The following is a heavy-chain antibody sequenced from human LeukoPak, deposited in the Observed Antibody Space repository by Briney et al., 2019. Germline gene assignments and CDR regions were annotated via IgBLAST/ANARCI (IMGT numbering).Heavy chain of an antibody. CDR1: GGSISSYY. J-gene: IGHJ4*02. CDR3: ARAGYCSGGSCYSFPSY. Sequence: SETLSLTCTVSGGSISSYYWSWIRQPPGKGLEWIGYIYYSGSTNYNPSPKSRVTISVDTSKNQFSLKLSSVTAADTAVYYCARAGYCSGGSCYSFPSYWGQGTLVTVSS. CDR2: IYYSGST. V-gene: IGHV4-59*01. D-gene: IGHD2-15*01.